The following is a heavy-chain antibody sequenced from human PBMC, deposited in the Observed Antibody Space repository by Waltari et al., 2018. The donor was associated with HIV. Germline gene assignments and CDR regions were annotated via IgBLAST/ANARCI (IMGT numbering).Heavy chain of an antibody. CDR2: ISWDDDK. CDR1: GFSLSGRGVG. D-gene: IGHD3-22*01. J-gene: IGHJ3*02. Sequence: ITLKESGPTLVEPTQTLTLTCTFSGFSLSGRGVGVAWIRQPPGKAPEWLALISWDDDKVYKASLKSRLNIAKDTSKNQVVLTMTNMDPVDTGTYYCAHRYVDFYDTSGSGAFDIWGQGTMVAVSS. CDR3: AHRYVDFYDTSGSGAFDI. V-gene: IGHV2-5*02.